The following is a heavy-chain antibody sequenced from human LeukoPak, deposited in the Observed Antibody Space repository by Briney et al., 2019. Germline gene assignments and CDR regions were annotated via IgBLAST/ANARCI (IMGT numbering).Heavy chain of an antibody. J-gene: IGHJ3*02. CDR2: IYYSGSA. V-gene: IGHV4-59*01. CDR1: GGSISSYY. CDR3: ARDFSGRRTDDAFDI. D-gene: IGHD6-25*01. Sequence: SETLSLTCTVSGGSISSYYWSWIRQPPGKGLEWIGYIYYSGSANYNPSLRSRVTISVDTSKNQFSLKLSSVTAADTAVYYCARDFSGRRTDDAFDIWGQGTMVTVSS.